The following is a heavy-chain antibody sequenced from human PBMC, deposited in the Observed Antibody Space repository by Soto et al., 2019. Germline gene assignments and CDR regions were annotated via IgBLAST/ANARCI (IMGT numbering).Heavy chain of an antibody. J-gene: IGHJ4*02. CDR1: GYTLTGYY. V-gene: IGHV1-2*02. CDR2: INPNNGDT. Sequence: QVQLVQSGAEVKKPGASVKVSCKASGYTLTGYYIHWVRQAPGQGLEWMGWINPNNGDTNFAQKFQGRVTLTRDTSTITAYMELSSLRFDDTAVYYCARHSGYDYVFAYWGQGTLVTVSA. CDR3: ARHSGYDYVFAY. D-gene: IGHD5-12*01.